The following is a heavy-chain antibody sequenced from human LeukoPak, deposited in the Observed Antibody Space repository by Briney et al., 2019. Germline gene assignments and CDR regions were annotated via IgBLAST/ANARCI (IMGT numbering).Heavy chain of an antibody. V-gene: IGHV4-4*02. D-gene: IGHD1-26*01. Sequence: PSGTLSLTCAVSGGSISSSNWWSWVRQPPGKGLEWIGEINHSGSTNYNPSLKSRVTISVDTSKNQFSLKLSSVTAADTAVYYCARGAPNVGVDYWGQGTLVTVSS. J-gene: IGHJ4*02. CDR1: GGSISSSNW. CDR2: INHSGST. CDR3: ARGAPNVGVDY.